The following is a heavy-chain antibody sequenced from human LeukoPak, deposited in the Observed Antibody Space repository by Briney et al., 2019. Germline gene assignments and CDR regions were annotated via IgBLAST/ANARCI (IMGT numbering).Heavy chain of an antibody. V-gene: IGHV3-30*03. CDR2: ISYDGSNK. CDR3: ARNTQNIYAKILDY. CDR1: GFTFSSYS. J-gene: IGHJ4*02. D-gene: IGHD2/OR15-2a*01. Sequence: GGSLRLSCAASGFTFSSYSMNWVRQAPGKGLEWVAVISYDGSNKYYADSVKGRFTISRDNSKSTLYLQMNSLRAEDTAVYYCARNTQNIYAKILDYWGQGTLVTVSS.